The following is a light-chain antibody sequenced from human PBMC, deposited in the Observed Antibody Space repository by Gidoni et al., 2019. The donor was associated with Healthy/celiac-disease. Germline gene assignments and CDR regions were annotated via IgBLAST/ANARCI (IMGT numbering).Light chain of an antibody. CDR3: QQYNNWPPNLT. CDR1: QSVSSN. CDR2: GAS. J-gene: IGKJ3*01. V-gene: IGKV3-15*01. Sequence: EIVMTQSPATLSVSPGERATLSCRASQSVSSNLAWYQQKPGQAPRLLIYGASTRATGIPARFSGSGSGTEFTLTISSPQSEDFAVYYCQQYNNWPPNLTFGPGTKVDIK.